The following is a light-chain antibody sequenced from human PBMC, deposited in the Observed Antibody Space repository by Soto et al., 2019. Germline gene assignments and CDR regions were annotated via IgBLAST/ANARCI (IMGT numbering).Light chain of an antibody. CDR1: QSVGSSY. CDR3: QQYNNWPLT. CDR2: GAS. J-gene: IGKJ4*01. V-gene: IGKV3-15*01. Sequence: IVLTQSPGTLCLSRGESAALFCRASQSVGSSYLAWYQQRPGQAPRLLIYGASTRATGIPARFSGSGSGTEFTLTISSLQSEDFAVYYCQQYNNWPLTFGGGTKVDIK.